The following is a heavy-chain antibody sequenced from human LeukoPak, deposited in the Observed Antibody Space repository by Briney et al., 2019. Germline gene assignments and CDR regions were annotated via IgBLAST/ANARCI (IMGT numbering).Heavy chain of an antibody. CDR2: ISYDGSIK. V-gene: IGHV3-30*18. CDR1: GFTFSYYG. J-gene: IGHJ4*02. D-gene: IGHD3-22*01. CDR3: AKDQRSTGYYDC. Sequence: GGSLRLSCAASGFTFSYYGIHWVRQAPGKGLEWVAVISYDGSIKYYADSVKGRFTISRDNSKNTLYLQMNSLRAEDTAVYYCAKDQRSTGYYDCWGQGTLVTVSS.